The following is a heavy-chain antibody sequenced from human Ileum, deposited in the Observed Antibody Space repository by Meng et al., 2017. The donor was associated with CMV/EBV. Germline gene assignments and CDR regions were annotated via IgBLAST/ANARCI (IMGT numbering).Heavy chain of an antibody. V-gene: IGHV4-39*07. J-gene: IGHJ4*02. CDR1: GGSIRSSSYY. D-gene: IGHD2-2*01. Sequence: QLQRQESGPGLVKPSETLSLTCSVSGGSIRSSSYYWGWIRQPPGKGLEWIGSINYSGTTYFNPSLKSRVTISVDMSKNQFSLKLSSVTAADTAVYYCARIDIGVVPSTMFDYWGQGTLVTVSS. CDR2: INYSGTT. CDR3: ARIDIGVVPSTMFDY.